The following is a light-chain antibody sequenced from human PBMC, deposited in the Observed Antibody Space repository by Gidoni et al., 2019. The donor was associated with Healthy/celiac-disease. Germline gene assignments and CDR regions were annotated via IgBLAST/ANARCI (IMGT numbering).Light chain of an antibody. J-gene: IGKJ2*01. CDR2: DAS. Sequence: EILLTQSPATLSFSPGERATLSCSASQSVSSYLAWYQQKPGQAPRLLIYDASNGATGIPARFSGSGSGTDFTLTISRLAPEDFAVYYCQQRSNWPYTFVPGTKLEIK. V-gene: IGKV3-11*01. CDR3: QQRSNWPYT. CDR1: QSVSSY.